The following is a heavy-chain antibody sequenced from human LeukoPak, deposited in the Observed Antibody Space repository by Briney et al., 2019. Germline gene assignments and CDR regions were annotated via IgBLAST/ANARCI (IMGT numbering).Heavy chain of an antibody. V-gene: IGHV1-2*02. D-gene: IGHD4-17*01. Sequence: ASVKVSCKASGYTFTGYYMHWVRQAPGQGLEWMGWINPNSGGTNYAQKFQGRVTMTRDTSISTAYMELSRLRSDDTAVYYCAGVYGDYVNYYYGMDVWGQGTTVTVSS. CDR3: AGVYGDYVNYYYGMDV. CDR1: GYTFTGYY. CDR2: INPNSGGT. J-gene: IGHJ6*02.